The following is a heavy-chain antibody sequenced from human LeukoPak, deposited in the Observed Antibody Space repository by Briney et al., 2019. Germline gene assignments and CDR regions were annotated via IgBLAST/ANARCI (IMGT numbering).Heavy chain of an antibody. Sequence: PGGSLRLSCAASGFTFSSYGMHWVRQAPGKGLEWVAVISYDGSNKYYADSVKGRFTISKDNAENSLYLQMNGLRAEDTALYYCARDLEFEYSSSSGPKTALDYWGQGTLVTVSS. D-gene: IGHD6-6*01. J-gene: IGHJ4*02. V-gene: IGHV3-30*03. CDR2: ISYDGSNK. CDR1: GFTFSSYG. CDR3: ARDLEFEYSSSSGPKTALDY.